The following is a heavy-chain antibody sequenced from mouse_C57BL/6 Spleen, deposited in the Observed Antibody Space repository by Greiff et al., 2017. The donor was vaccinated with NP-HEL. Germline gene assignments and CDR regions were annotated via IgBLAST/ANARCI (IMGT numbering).Heavy chain of an antibody. D-gene: IGHD1-1*01. CDR1: GYTFTSYD. J-gene: IGHJ1*03. CDR2: IYPRDGST. Sequence: LQESGPELVKPGASVKLSCKASGYTFTSYDINWVKQRPGQGLEWIGWIYPRDGSTKYNEKFKGKATLTVDTSSSTAYMELHSLTSEDSAVYFCAHHYYGSSYWYFDVWGTGTTVTVSS. CDR3: AHHYYGSSYWYFDV. V-gene: IGHV1-85*01.